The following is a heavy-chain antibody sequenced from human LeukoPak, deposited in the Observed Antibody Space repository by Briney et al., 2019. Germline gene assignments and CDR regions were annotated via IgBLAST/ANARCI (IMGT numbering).Heavy chain of an antibody. CDR3: AREVGSGSHDAFDI. CDR2: IIPLFCTE. CDR1: GGTFTSYI. Sequence: GASVRVSCKASGGTFTSYILSGVRQAPRQGLEWMGGIIPLFCTEHYAHKFQGRDTITADESTSTAYMEISRLRSEHTAVSYCAREVGSGSHDAFDIWGQGTMVTASS. J-gene: IGHJ3*02. V-gene: IGHV1-69*13. D-gene: IGHD3-10*01.